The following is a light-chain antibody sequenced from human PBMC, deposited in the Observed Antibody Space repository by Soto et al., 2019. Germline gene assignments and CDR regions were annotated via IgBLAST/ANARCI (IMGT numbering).Light chain of an antibody. J-gene: IGKJ4*01. CDR1: QSVSSSY. CDR2: GAS. CDR3: QQYNNWLT. V-gene: IGKV3-15*01. Sequence: IVLTQSPGTLSLSPGERATLSCRASQSVSSSYLAWYQQKPGQAPRLLIYGASTRATGIPARFSGSGSGTEFTLTISSLQSEDFAVYYCQQYNNWLTFGGGTKVDIK.